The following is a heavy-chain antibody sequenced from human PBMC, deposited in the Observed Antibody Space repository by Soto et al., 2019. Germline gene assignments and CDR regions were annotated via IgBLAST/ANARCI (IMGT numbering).Heavy chain of an antibody. Sequence: GGSLRLSCAASGFTVGSNYMSWVRQAPGKGLKWVSVIYSGGSTYYADSVKGRFTISRDNSKNTLYLQMNSLRAEDTAVYYCARDSPSGAEFDYWGQGTLVTVSS. J-gene: IGHJ4*02. CDR1: GFTVGSNY. CDR2: IYSGGST. D-gene: IGHD1-26*01. V-gene: IGHV3-53*01. CDR3: ARDSPSGAEFDY.